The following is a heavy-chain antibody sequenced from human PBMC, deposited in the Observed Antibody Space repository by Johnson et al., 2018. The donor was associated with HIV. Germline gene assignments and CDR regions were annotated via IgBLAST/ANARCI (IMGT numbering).Heavy chain of an antibody. Sequence: MLLVESGGGVVQPGRSLRLSCAASGFTFSSYAMHWVRQAPGKGLEWVAVISYDGSNKYYADSVKGRFTISRDNSKNSLYLQMNSLRADDTAVYYCAREGPSERAGFDIWGQGTMVTVSS. J-gene: IGHJ3*02. V-gene: IGHV3-30-3*01. CDR3: AREGPSERAGFDI. CDR1: GFTFSSYA. CDR2: ISYDGSNK.